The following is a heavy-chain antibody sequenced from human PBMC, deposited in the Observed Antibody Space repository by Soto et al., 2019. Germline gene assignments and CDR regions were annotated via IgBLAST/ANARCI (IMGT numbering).Heavy chain of an antibody. J-gene: IGHJ2*01. V-gene: IGHV3-23*05. CDR1: GFIFTNYA. CDR3: AKKAVNRGDQGWYFDL. D-gene: IGHD2-21*02. Sequence: EVQLLESGGRVVQPGGSLRLSCATSGFIFTNYAMTWVPQAPGKVLEWVSTVAGTGNNIYYAGSVKGRFTISRAISNNTVFLQMNSLTADDTAVYFCAKKAVNRGDQGWYFDLWGRGTLVTVSS. CDR2: VAGTGNNI.